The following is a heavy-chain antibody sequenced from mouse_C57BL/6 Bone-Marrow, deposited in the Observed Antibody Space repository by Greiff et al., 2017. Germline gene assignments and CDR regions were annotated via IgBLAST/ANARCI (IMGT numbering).Heavy chain of an antibody. Sequence: QVTLKECGPGILQPSQTLSLSCSFSGFSLSTSTMGIGWIRQPSGEGLEWVVHIWGDDVKYDNPFLERRLTISKDTSNNQVFLKITSVDTADTPTYCCAQMAGTPCAMDYWGQGTSVTVSS. CDR1: GFSLSTSTMG. CDR2: IWGDDVK. V-gene: IGHV8-5*01. D-gene: IGHD4-1*01. J-gene: IGHJ4*01. CDR3: AQMAGTPCAMDY.